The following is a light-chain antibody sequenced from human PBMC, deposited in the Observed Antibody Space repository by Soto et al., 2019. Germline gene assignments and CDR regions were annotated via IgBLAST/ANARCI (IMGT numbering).Light chain of an antibody. V-gene: IGKV1-5*03. CDR2: KAS. CDR3: QQSYTTLTWT. Sequence: DIQMTQSPSTLSASVGDRVTITCRASQSISSWLAWYQQKPGKAPKLLIHKASTLKSGVPSRFSGSGSGTDFTLTISSLQPEDFATYYCQQSYTTLTWTFGQGTRWIS. CDR1: QSISSW. J-gene: IGKJ1*01.